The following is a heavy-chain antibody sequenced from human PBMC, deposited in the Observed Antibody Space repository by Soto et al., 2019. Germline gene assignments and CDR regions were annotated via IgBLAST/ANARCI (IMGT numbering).Heavy chain of an antibody. J-gene: IGHJ6*02. V-gene: IGHV3-30-3*01. D-gene: IGHD3-3*01. CDR3: AREKLNVLRFLEWLYGGMDV. Sequence: QVQLVESGGGVVQPGRSLRLSCAASGFTFSSYAMHWVRQAPGKGLEWVAVISYDGSNKYYADSVKGRFTISRDNSKKTLYLQMNSLRAEDTAVYYCAREKLNVLRFLEWLYGGMDVWGQGTTVTVSS. CDR1: GFTFSSYA. CDR2: ISYDGSNK.